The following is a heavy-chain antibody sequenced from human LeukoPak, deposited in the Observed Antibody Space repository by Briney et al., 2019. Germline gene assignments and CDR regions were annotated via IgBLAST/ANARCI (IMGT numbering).Heavy chain of an antibody. CDR3: ARASEYGDYPY. D-gene: IGHD4-17*01. CDR1: GGSLSSYY. CDR2: IYHSGST. V-gene: IGHV4-39*07. Sequence: SETLSLTCTVSGGSLSSYYWGWIRQPPGKGLEGIGSIYHSGSTYYNPSLKSRVTMSVDTSKNQFSLKLSSVTAADTAVYYCARASEYGDYPYWGQGTLVTVSS. J-gene: IGHJ4*02.